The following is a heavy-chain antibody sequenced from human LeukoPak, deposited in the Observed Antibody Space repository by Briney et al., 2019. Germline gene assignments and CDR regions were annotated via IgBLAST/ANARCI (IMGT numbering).Heavy chain of an antibody. V-gene: IGHV4-61*01. CDR1: GGSISSSSYY. Sequence: SETLSLTCTVSGGSISSSSYYWGWIRQPPGKGLEWIGYIYYSGSTNYNPSLKSRVTISVDTSKNQFSLKLGSVTAADTAVYYCAREKGSSGTTPSLGRYYYYYMDVWGKGTTVTVSS. CDR2: IYYSGST. J-gene: IGHJ6*03. D-gene: IGHD3-22*01. CDR3: AREKGSSGTTPSLGRYYYYYMDV.